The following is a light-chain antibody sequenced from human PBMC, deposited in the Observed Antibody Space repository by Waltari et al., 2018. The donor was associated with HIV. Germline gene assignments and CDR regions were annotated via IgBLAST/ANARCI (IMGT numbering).Light chain of an antibody. CDR1: HSVSNN. V-gene: IGKV3-15*01. CDR3: QQYSNWPPNT. Sequence: EIVMTQSPATLSVSPGERATLSCRASHSVSNNLAWYQQKPGQAPRLLIYAASSRAPDIPARFSGSGSGTEFTLTISSLQSEDIAIYYCQQYSNWPPNTFGQGTKLEIK. CDR2: AAS. J-gene: IGKJ2*01.